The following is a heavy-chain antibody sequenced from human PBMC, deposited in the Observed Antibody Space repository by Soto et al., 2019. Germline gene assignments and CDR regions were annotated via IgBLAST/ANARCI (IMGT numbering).Heavy chain of an antibody. V-gene: IGHV1-3*01. CDR2: INAGNGKT. J-gene: IGHJ4*02. CDR1: GYTFTSYA. D-gene: IGHD6-19*01. CDR3: ARVIGGWYHCYY. Sequence: QVQLVQSGAEVKKPGASVKVSCKASGYTFTSYAMHWVRQAPGQRLEWMGWINAGNGKTKYSQKFQGRVTITRDTSASTAYMELSSLRSEDTAVYYCARVIGGWYHCYYWGQGTLVTVSS.